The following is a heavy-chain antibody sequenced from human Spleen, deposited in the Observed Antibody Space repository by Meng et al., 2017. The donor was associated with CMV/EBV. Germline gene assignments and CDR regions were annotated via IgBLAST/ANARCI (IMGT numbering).Heavy chain of an antibody. CDR3: ARGRDYYDSSGSLDY. CDR1: GGSFSGYY. J-gene: IGHJ4*02. CDR2: INHSGST. D-gene: IGHD3-22*01. Sequence: HPQRWGAGRLKPSETLSLTGAAYGGSFSGYYWSWIRQPPGKGLEWIGEINHSGSTNYNPSLKSRVTISVDTSKNQFSLKLSSVTAADTAVYYCARGRDYYDSSGSLDYWGQGTLVTVSS. V-gene: IGHV4-34*01.